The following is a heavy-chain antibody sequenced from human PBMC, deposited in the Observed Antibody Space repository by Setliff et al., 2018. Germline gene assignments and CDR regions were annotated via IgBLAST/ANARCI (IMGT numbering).Heavy chain of an antibody. Sequence: ASVKVSCKASGYTFTTYAISWMRQAPGQGIEWMGWINTKTGNPTYAKGFTGRFVFSLDTSASTAYLQINSLKAEATAVYFCARQLFQTRGSWGQGTLVTVYS. V-gene: IGHV7-4-1*02. D-gene: IGHD2-2*01. CDR2: INTKTGNP. CDR1: GYTFTTYA. CDR3: ARQLFQTRGS. J-gene: IGHJ5*02.